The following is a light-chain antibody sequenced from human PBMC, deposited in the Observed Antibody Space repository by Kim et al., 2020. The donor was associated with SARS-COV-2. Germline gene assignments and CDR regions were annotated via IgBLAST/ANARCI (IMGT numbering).Light chain of an antibody. CDR3: QQYGSSTET. V-gene: IGKV3-20*01. Sequence: SPGERATHACRASQSVSISYLAWYQQKPGQAPRLLIYGASSRATGIPDRFSGSGSGTDFTLTISRLEPEDFAVYYCQQYGSSTETFGQGTKVDIK. CDR1: QSVSISY. J-gene: IGKJ1*01. CDR2: GAS.